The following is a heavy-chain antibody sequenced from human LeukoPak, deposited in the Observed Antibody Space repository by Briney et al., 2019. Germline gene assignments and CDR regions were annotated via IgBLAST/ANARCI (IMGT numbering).Heavy chain of an antibody. V-gene: IGHV3-23*01. J-gene: IGHJ4*02. D-gene: IGHD4-17*01. CDR1: GHTFSNYA. Sequence: GGSLRLSCAASGHTFSNYAMSWVRQAPGKGLEWVSAISGSGGSTHYADSVKGRFTISRDNSKNTLYVQMNSLRAEDTAVYYCAKAKPPSTVTASLDYWGQGALVTVSS. CDR3: AKAKPPSTVTASLDY. CDR2: ISGSGGST.